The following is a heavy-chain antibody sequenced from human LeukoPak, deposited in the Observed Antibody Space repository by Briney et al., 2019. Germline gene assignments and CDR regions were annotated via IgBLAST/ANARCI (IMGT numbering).Heavy chain of an antibody. CDR1: GFTFSSYW. J-gene: IGHJ5*02. D-gene: IGHD3-10*01. CDR2: IKQDGSEK. V-gene: IGHV3-7*01. CDR3: AREDLLWFGELWFDP. Sequence: PGGSLRLSCAASGFTFSSYWMSWVRQAPGKGLEWVANIKQDGSEKYYVGSVKGRFTISRDNAKNSLNLQMNSLRAEDTAVYYCAREDLLWFGELWFDPWGQGTLVTVSS.